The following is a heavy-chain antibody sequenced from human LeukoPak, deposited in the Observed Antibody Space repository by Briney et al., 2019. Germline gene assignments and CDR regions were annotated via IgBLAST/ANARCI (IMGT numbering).Heavy chain of an antibody. V-gene: IGHV3-7*03. CDR1: GFTFSSYW. CDR3: ARGIVGGWYDYYYGMDV. Sequence: GGSLRLSCAASGFTFSSYWMSWVRQAPGKGLEWVANIKQDGSEKYYVDSVKGRFTISRDNAKNLLYLQMNSLRAEDTAVYYCARGIVGGWYDYYYGMDVWGQGTTVTVSS. D-gene: IGHD6-19*01. CDR2: IKQDGSEK. J-gene: IGHJ6*02.